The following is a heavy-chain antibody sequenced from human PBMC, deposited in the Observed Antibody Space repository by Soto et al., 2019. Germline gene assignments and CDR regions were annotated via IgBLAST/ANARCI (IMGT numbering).Heavy chain of an antibody. J-gene: IGHJ3*02. Sequence: SETLSLTCAVYGGSFSGYYWSWIRQPPGKGLEWIGEINHSGSTNYNPSLKSRVAISVDTSKNQFSLTVSSVTAADTAVYFCARGTSRNYNTFDIWGQGTMVTVSS. V-gene: IGHV4-34*01. CDR3: ARGTSRNYNTFDI. CDR2: INHSGST. D-gene: IGHD3-9*01. CDR1: GGSFSGYY.